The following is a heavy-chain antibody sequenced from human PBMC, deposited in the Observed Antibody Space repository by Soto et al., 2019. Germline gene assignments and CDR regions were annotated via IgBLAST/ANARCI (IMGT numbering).Heavy chain of an antibody. CDR1: GYTFTNYG. V-gene: IGHV1-3*01. D-gene: IGHD1-7*01. J-gene: IGHJ4*02. CDR2: INAGNGNT. Sequence: ASVKVSCKASGYTFTNYGISWVRQAPGQRLEWMGWINAGNGNTKYSQKFQGRVTITRDTSASTAYMELSSLRSEDTAVYYCAIVTGTTYWGQGTQVTVSS. CDR3: AIVTGTTY.